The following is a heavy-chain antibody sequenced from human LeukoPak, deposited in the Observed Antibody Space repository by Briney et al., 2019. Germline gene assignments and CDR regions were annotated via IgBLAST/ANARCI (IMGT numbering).Heavy chain of an antibody. CDR2: ISQSGSTK. CDR1: GFTFSSYE. V-gene: IGHV3-48*03. J-gene: IGHJ3*01. D-gene: IGHD5-24*01. Sequence: PGGSLRLSCAASGFTFSSYEMNWVRQAPGKGLEWVSYISQSGSTKKYTDSVKGRFTISRDNAKNSLYLQLSRLRVDDMGVYYCARDGETATPWALDLWGQGTMVSVSP. CDR3: ARDGETATPWALDL.